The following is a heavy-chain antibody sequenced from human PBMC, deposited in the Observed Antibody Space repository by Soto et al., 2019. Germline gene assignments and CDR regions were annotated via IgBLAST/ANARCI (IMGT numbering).Heavy chain of an antibody. CDR2: IYHSGST. CDR3: ARARGYSYGPIDY. J-gene: IGHJ4*02. Sequence: SETLSLTCAVSGGSISSGGYSWSWIRQPPGKGLEWIGYIYHSGSTYYNPSLKSRVTISVDRSKNQFSLKLSSVTAADTAVYYCARARGYSYGPIDYWGQGTLVTVSS. V-gene: IGHV4-30-2*01. D-gene: IGHD5-18*01. CDR1: GGSISSGGYS.